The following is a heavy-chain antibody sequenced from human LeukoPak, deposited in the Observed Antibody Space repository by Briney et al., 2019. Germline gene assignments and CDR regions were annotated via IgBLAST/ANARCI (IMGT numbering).Heavy chain of an antibody. CDR2: ISGSGGST. D-gene: IGHD4-17*01. J-gene: IGHJ4*02. CDR1: GFTFSSYG. Sequence: GGTLRLSCAASGFTFSSYGMSWVRQAPGKGLEWASAISGSGGSTYYADSVKGRFTISRDNSKNTLYLQMNSLRAEDTAVYYCAKDRGMTTVTTVDYWGQGTLVTVSS. V-gene: IGHV3-23*01. CDR3: AKDRGMTTVTTVDY.